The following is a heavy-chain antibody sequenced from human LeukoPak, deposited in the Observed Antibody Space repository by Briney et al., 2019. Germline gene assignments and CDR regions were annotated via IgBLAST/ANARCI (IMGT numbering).Heavy chain of an antibody. J-gene: IGHJ4*02. CDR2: INAGNGNT. Sequence: GSSVKVSCKASGGTFSSYAISWVRQAPGQGLEWMGWINAGNGNTKYSQKFQGRVTITRDTSATTAYMELSSLRSEDTAVYYCARPQLYSSGWSFDYWGQGTLVTVSS. CDR1: GGTFSSYA. D-gene: IGHD6-19*01. CDR3: ARPQLYSSGWSFDY. V-gene: IGHV1-3*01.